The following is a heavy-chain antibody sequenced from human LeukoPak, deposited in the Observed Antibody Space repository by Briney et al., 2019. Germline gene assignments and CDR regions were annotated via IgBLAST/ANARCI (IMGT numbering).Heavy chain of an antibody. Sequence: SETLSLTCTVSGGSVSSYYWSWIRQPPGKGLEWIGYIYYSGSTNYNPSLKSRVTISVDTSKNQFSLKLSSVTAADTAVYYCASLDGEKYFDYWGQGTLVTVSS. CDR2: IYYSGST. J-gene: IGHJ4*02. CDR3: ASLDGEKYFDY. CDR1: GGSVSSYY. V-gene: IGHV4-59*08.